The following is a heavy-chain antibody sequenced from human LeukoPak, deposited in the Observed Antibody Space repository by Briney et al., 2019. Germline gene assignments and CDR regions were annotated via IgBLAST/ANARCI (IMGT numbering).Heavy chain of an antibody. Sequence: ASVKVSCKASGYTFTSYDINWVRQSTGQGLEWMGWMNPNSGNTNYAQKLQGRVTMTTDTSTSTAYMELRSLRSDDTAVYYCARVATYSGAFDIWSQGTMVTVSS. CDR2: MNPNSGNT. V-gene: IGHV1-18*01. CDR1: GYTFTSYD. CDR3: ARVATYSGAFDI. D-gene: IGHD2-15*01. J-gene: IGHJ3*02.